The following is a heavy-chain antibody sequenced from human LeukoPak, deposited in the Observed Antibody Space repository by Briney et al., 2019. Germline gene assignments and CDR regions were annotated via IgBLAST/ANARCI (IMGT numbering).Heavy chain of an antibody. Sequence: PSETLSLTCAVSGGSISSSNWWSGVRQPPGEGLEWIGEIYHSGSTNYNPSLKSRVTISVDKSKNQFSLKLSSVTAADTAVYYCARQRQWPYYFDYWGQGTLVTVSP. CDR3: ARQRQWPYYFDY. D-gene: IGHD6-19*01. CDR2: IYHSGST. J-gene: IGHJ4*02. CDR1: GGSISSSNW. V-gene: IGHV4-4*02.